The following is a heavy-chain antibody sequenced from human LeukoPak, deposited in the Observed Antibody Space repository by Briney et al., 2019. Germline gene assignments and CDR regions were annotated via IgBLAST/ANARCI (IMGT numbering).Heavy chain of an antibody. J-gene: IGHJ6*02. Sequence: ASVKVSCKASGYTFTGYYMHWVRQAAGQGLEWMGWINPNSGGTNYAQKFQGRVTMTRDTSISTAYMELSRLRSDDTAVYYCARAYGSGSFYYYGMDVWGQGTTVTVSS. D-gene: IGHD3-10*01. V-gene: IGHV1-2*02. CDR3: ARAYGSGSFYYYGMDV. CDR1: GYTFTGYY. CDR2: INPNSGGT.